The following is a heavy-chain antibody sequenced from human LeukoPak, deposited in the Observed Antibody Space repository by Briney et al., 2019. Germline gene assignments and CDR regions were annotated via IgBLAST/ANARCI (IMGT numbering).Heavy chain of an antibody. V-gene: IGHV3-21*01. J-gene: IGHJ4*02. CDR2: ISSSSSYI. CDR1: GFTFSSYS. Sequence: GGSLRLSCAASGFTFSSYSMNWVRQAPGKGLEWVSSISSSSSYIYYADSVKGRFTISRDNAKNSLYLQMNSLRAEDTAVYYCARTTTVTTSSYGYSGQGTLVTVSS. CDR3: ARTTTVTTSSYGY. D-gene: IGHD4-17*01.